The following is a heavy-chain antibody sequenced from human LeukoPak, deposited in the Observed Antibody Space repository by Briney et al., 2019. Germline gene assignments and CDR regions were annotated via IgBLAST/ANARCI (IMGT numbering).Heavy chain of an antibody. CDR1: GFTFSSYA. J-gene: IGHJ4*01. D-gene: IGHD2-2*01. Sequence: GGSLRLSCAAAGFTFSSYAMNWVRQAPGKGLEWVSGTGSTGGSTFYADSVNGRFTVSRDNSKNTLSLQMNSLRAEDTAVYYCAKDPGVVPAHYFAYSGEGRLVTV. V-gene: IGHV3-23*01. CDR3: AKDPGVVPAHYFAY. CDR2: TGSTGGST.